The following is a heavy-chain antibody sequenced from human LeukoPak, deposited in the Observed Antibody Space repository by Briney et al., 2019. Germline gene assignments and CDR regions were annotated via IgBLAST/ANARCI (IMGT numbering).Heavy chain of an antibody. J-gene: IGHJ4*02. Sequence: SKTLSLTCTVSGDSISSYYWCWIRQPPGKGLEWIGYIYYSGSTNYNPSLKSRVTISVDTSKNQFSLKLSSVTAADTAVYYCARQTRDSSSPSLSFDYWGQGTPVTVSS. CDR3: ARQTRDSSSPSLSFDY. CDR2: IYYSGST. V-gene: IGHV4-59*08. D-gene: IGHD6-6*01. CDR1: GDSISSYY.